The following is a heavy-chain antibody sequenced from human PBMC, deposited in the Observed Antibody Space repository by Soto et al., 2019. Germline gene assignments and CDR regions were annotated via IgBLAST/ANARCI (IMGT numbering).Heavy chain of an antibody. CDR3: AKDMSPDSSGNFDY. J-gene: IGHJ4*02. Sequence: EVQLVESGGGLVQPGRSLRLSCAASGFTFDDYAMHWVRQAPGKGLEWVSGISWNSGSIGYADSVKGRLNISRDNAKNSLYLQMNSLRAEDTALYYCAKDMSPDSSGNFDYWGQGTLVTVSS. D-gene: IGHD6-19*01. CDR2: ISWNSGSI. V-gene: IGHV3-9*01. CDR1: GFTFDDYA.